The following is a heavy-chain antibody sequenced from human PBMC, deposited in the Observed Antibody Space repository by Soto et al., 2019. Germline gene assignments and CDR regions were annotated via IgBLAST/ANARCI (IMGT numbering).Heavy chain of an antibody. CDR2: ISYDGSNK. V-gene: IGHV3-30*18. J-gene: IGHJ3*02. CDR3: AKDLHNIVVVVAATPGSGAFDI. Sequence: GGSLRLSCAASGFTFSSYGMHWVRRAPGKGLEWVAVISYDGSNKYYADSVKGRFTISRDNSKNTLYLQMNSLRAEDTAVYYCAKDLHNIVVVVAATPGSGAFDIWGQGTMVTVSS. D-gene: IGHD2-15*01. CDR1: GFTFSSYG.